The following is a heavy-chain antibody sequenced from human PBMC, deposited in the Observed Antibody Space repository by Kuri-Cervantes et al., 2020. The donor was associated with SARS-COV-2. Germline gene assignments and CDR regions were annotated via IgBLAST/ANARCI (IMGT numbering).Heavy chain of an antibody. CDR2: ISGSGGST. Sequence: GGSLRLSCAASGFTFSSYAMSWVRQAPGKGLEWVSAISGSGGSTYYADSVKGRFTISRDNSKNTLYLQMNSLRAEDTTVYYRARDPTPGIAVAGPWGNFDYWGQGTLVTVSS. J-gene: IGHJ4*02. V-gene: IGHV3-23*01. D-gene: IGHD6-19*01. CDR3: ARDPTPGIAVAGPWGNFDY. CDR1: GFTFSSYA.